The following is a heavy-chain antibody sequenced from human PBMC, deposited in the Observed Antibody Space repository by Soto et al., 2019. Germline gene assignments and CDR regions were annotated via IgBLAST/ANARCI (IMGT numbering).Heavy chain of an antibody. CDR2: ISSSSSYI. CDR1: GFTFSSYS. D-gene: IGHD6-6*01. CDR3: ARDPGYSESSSSFDY. V-gene: IGHV3-21*01. Sequence: GGSLRLSCAASGFTFSSYSMNWVRQAPGKGLEWVSSISSSSSYIYYADSVKGRFTISRDNAKNSLYLQMNSLRAEDTAVYYCARDPGYSESSSSFDYWGQGTLVTVSS. J-gene: IGHJ4*02.